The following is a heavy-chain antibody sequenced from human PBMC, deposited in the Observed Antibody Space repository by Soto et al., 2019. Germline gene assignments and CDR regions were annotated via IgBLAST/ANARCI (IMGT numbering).Heavy chain of an antibody. CDR2: MNPNSGNT. J-gene: IGHJ3*02. Sequence: QVQLVQSGAEVKKPGASVKVSCKASGYTFTSYDINWVRQATGQGLEWMGWMNPNSGNTGYAQKFQGRVTMTRNTSISTAYMELSILRSEDTAVYYCARAIKYYASGDDAFDIWGQGTMVTVSS. CDR1: GYTFTSYD. D-gene: IGHD3-10*01. V-gene: IGHV1-8*01. CDR3: ARAIKYYASGDDAFDI.